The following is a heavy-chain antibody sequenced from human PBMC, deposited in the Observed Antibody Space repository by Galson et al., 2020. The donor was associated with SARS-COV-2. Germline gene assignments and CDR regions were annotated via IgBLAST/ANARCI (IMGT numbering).Heavy chain of an antibody. V-gene: IGHV4-38-2*02. CDR2: IYHSGST. D-gene: IGHD3-3*01. J-gene: IGHJ4*02. Sequence: SETLSLTCTVSGYSISSGYYWGWIRQPPGKGLEWIGSIYHSGSTDYNPSLKSRVTISVDTSKNQFSLKLSSVTAADTAMYYCARWSAGDFWSAYNFNYWGQGTLVTVSS. CDR1: GYSISSGYY. CDR3: ARWSAGDFWSAYNFNY.